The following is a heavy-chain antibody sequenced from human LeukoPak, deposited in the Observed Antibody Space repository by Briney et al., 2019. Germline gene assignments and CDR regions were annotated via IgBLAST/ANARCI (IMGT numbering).Heavy chain of an antibody. Sequence: PSETLSLTCTVSGGSISSGYYWVWIRQPPGKGLEWIGSVYHTGSTYYPPSLKGRVTISLDTSKNQFSLRLTPVTAADTALYYCASHYYASSGSLFDSWGRGSLVTVSS. CDR2: VYHTGST. V-gene: IGHV4-38-2*02. CDR3: ASHYYASSGSLFDS. CDR1: GGSISSGYY. J-gene: IGHJ4*02. D-gene: IGHD3-22*01.